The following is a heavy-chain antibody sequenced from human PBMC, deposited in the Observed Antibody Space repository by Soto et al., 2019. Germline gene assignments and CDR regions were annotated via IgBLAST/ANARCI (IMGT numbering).Heavy chain of an antibody. J-gene: IGHJ6*02. V-gene: IGHV3-15*01. CDR1: GFTFSNAW. CDR2: IKSKTDGGTT. CDR3: TTRVWFGEQYYYGMDV. Sequence: LRLSFAASGFTFSNAWMSWVRQAPGKGLEWVGRIKSKTDGGTTDYAAPVKGRFTISRDDSKNTLYLQMNSLKTEDTAVYYCTTRVWFGEQYYYGMDVWGQGTTVTVSS. D-gene: IGHD3-10*01.